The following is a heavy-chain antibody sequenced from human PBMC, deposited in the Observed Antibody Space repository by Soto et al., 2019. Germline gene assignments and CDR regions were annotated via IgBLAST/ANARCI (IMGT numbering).Heavy chain of an antibody. D-gene: IGHD1-7*01. Sequence: GALRLSCAASGFTFSRFELHWVRQAPGKGLEWISYISSSGSTAYYASSVEGRFTISRDNANNSVYLQMDSLRAEDTALYYCAKDNWNYELMYYFDYWGQGTLVTVSS. CDR3: AKDNWNYELMYYFDY. J-gene: IGHJ4*02. V-gene: IGHV3-48*03. CDR1: GFTFSRFE. CDR2: ISSSGSTA.